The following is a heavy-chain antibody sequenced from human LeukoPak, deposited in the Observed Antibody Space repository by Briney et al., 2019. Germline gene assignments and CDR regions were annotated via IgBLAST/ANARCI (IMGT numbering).Heavy chain of an antibody. CDR1: GFTFSSYA. CDR3: AKAKGLFQLLFYFDY. CDR2: ISGSGGST. D-gene: IGHD2-2*01. J-gene: IGHJ4*02. Sequence: PGGSPRLSCAASGFTFSSYAMSWVRQAPGKGLEWVSAISGSGGSTYYADSVKGRFTISRDNSKNTLYLQMNSLRAEDTAVYYCAKAKGLFQLLFYFDYWGQGTLVTVSS. V-gene: IGHV3-23*01.